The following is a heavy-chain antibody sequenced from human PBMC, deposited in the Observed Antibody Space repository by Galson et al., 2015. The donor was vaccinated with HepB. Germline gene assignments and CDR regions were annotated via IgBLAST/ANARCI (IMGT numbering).Heavy chain of an antibody. CDR3: ARGGEGRTVTDFDY. Sequence: SVKVSCKASGYTFASYYMHWVRQAPGQGLEWMGIINPSGGSTNYAQKFQGRVYMEVSSLRSEDTAVYYCARGGEGRTVTDFDYWGQGTLVTVSS. D-gene: IGHD4-17*01. CDR1: GYTFASYY. CDR2: INPSGGST. V-gene: IGHV1-46*01. J-gene: IGHJ4*02.